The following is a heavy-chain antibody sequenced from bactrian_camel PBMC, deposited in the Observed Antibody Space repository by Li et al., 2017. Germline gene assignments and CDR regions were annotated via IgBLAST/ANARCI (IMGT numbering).Heavy chain of an antibody. V-gene: IGHV3S1*01. Sequence: HVQLVESGGGSVQAGGSLRLSCRAPGYSYSGYCMGWFRQAPGQEREGVAMITTGKDSTPFHADSVKGRFTISKDNAKDTLYLQMNSLEPDDTAIYYCTPVLILSDGYCYKADNYWGQGTQVTVS. J-gene: IGHJ4*01. CDR3: TPVLILSDGYCYKADNY. CDR2: ITTGKDSTP. D-gene: IGHD3*01. CDR1: GYSYSGYC.